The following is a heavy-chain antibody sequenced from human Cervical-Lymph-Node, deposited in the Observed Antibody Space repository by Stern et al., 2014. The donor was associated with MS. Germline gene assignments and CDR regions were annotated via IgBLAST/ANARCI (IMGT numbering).Heavy chain of an antibody. CDR3: ATDTSRFPRRHY. CDR1: GFTFSSYA. Sequence: EVQLVESGGGLVQPGGSLRLSCAASGFTFSSYAMRWVRQAPGKGLEWVSAISGSGGSTYYADSVKGRFTISRDNSKNTLYLQMNSLRAEDTAVYYCATDTSRFPRRHYWGQGTLVTVSS. V-gene: IGHV3-23*04. J-gene: IGHJ4*02. D-gene: IGHD2-21*01. CDR2: ISGSGGST.